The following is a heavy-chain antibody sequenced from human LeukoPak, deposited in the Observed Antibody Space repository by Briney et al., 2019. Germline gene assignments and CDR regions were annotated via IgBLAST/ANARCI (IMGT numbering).Heavy chain of an antibody. CDR3: AKGGIYSLLDY. Sequence: ASVKVSCKVSGHTLTELSTHWVRQAPGGGLEWMGGLDPENGETIYAQKFQGRVTMTEDTSTDTAYMELSSLRSEDTAVYYCAKGGIYSLLDYWGQGTLATVSS. J-gene: IGHJ4*02. CDR1: GHTLTELS. V-gene: IGHV1-24*01. CDR2: LDPENGET. D-gene: IGHD1-26*01.